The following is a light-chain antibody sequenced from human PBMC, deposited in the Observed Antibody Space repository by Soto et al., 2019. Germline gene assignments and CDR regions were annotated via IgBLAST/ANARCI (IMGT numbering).Light chain of an antibody. CDR1: QSVSSSS. CDR3: QQYDSLRT. CDR2: GAS. V-gene: IGKV3-20*01. Sequence: EIVLTQSPGTLSLSPGERATLSCRASQSVSSSSLAWYQQKPGQAPRLLIYGASSRATGIPDRFSGSGSGTDFTLTISRLEPEDFAVYYCQQYDSLRTFGQGTQVEI. J-gene: IGKJ1*01.